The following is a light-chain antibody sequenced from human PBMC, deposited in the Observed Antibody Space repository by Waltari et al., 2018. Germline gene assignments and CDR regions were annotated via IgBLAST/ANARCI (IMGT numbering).Light chain of an antibody. CDR2: WAS. CDR1: QNVLYNSDNNHY. CDR3: QQTYGTPWT. Sequence: DIVMTQSPDSLAVSLGERATINCKSSQNVLYNSDNNHYLAWYQQKPGQPPKLLIYWASTRQSGVPDRFSGSGSGTDFTLTISSLQAEDVAVYYCQQTYGTPWTFGQGTKVEIK. V-gene: IGKV4-1*01. J-gene: IGKJ1*01.